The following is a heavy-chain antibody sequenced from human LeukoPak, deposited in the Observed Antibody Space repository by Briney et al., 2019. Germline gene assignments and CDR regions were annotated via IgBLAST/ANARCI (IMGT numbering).Heavy chain of an antibody. D-gene: IGHD4-17*01. V-gene: IGHV4-30-4*01. CDR1: GGSISSGDYY. J-gene: IGHJ3*02. CDR2: IYYSGST. Sequence: PSQTLSLTCTVSGGSISSGDYYWSWIRQPPGKGLEWIGYIYYSGSTYYNPSLKSRVTISVDTSKNQFSLKLSSVTAADTAVYYCARDHSYDYGDYDDAFDIWGQGTMVTVSS. CDR3: ARDHSYDYGDYDDAFDI.